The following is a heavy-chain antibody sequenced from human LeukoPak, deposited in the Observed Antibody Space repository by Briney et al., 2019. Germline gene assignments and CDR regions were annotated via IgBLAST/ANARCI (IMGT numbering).Heavy chain of an antibody. CDR1: GFMFNIYT. Sequence: PGGSLRLSCAASGFMFNIYTMNRVRQSPGKGLEWVSSISSSSSNKYYADSVKGRLTISRDNAKNSLYLQMNSLRAEDTAVYYCARVAGYCDSTSNCYSDFWGQGTLVTVSS. V-gene: IGHV3-21*01. CDR3: ARVAGYCDSTSNCYSDF. CDR2: ISSSSSNK. D-gene: IGHD2-2*01. J-gene: IGHJ4*02.